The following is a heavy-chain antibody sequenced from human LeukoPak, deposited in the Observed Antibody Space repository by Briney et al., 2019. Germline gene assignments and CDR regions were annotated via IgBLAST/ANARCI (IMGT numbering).Heavy chain of an antibody. J-gene: IGHJ4*02. CDR2: ISSSSSYI. V-gene: IGHV3-21*01. CDR3: ARVESDYGDSSGYYYSDFDY. Sequence: GGSLRLSCAASGFTFSSYSMNWVRQAPGKGLEWVSSISSSSSYIYYADSVKGRFTISRDNAKNSLYLQMNSLRAEDTAVYYCARVESDYGDSSGYYYSDFDYWGQGTLVTVSS. D-gene: IGHD3-22*01. CDR1: GFTFSSYS.